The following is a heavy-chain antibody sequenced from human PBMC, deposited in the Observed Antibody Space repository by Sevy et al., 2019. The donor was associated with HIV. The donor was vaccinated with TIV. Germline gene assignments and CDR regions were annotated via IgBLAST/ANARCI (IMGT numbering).Heavy chain of an antibody. Sequence: GESLKISCKGSGYSFISYWIGWVRQMPGKGLEWMGIIYPGDSDTRYSPSFQGQVTISADKSTSTAYLQWSGLKASDTAMYYCARQVSGDGSTYCHPTNFDYWGQGTLVTVSS. D-gene: IGHD3-22*01. CDR1: GYSFISYW. CDR3: ARQVSGDGSTYCHPTNFDY. V-gene: IGHV5-51*01. CDR2: IYPGDSDT. J-gene: IGHJ4*02.